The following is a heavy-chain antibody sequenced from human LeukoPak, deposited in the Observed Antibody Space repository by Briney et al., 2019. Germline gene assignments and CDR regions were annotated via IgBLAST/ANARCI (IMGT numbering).Heavy chain of an antibody. CDR2: ISDSGAGT. Sequence: PGGSLRLSCAASGFTFGSYGMTWVRQAPGMGLEWVSSISDSGAGTYYADSVKGRFTISRDNSKNTAYLQMNSLRAEDTAVYFCAKTGPYYYGFWGQGTLVTVSS. V-gene: IGHV3-23*01. CDR3: AKTGPYYYGF. J-gene: IGHJ4*02. CDR1: GFTFGSYG.